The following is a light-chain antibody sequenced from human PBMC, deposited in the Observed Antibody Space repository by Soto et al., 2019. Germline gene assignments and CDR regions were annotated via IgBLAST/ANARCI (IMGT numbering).Light chain of an antibody. CDR1: QSVSSN. CDR2: GAS. J-gene: IGKJ4*01. Sequence: EIVLTQSPATLSLSPGERATLSCRASQSVSSNLAWYQQKPGQAPRLLVYGASSRATGIPDRFSGGRSGTDFTLTISRLEPEDFAVYYCQQCDSYPITFGGETKV. CDR3: QQCDSYPIT. V-gene: IGKV3-20*01.